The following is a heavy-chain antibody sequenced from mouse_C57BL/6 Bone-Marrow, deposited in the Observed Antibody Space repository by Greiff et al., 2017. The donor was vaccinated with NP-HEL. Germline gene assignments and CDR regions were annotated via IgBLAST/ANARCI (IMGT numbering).Heavy chain of an antibody. CDR1: GYTFTSYG. CDR3: ARGDYYGSSGRGYYAMDY. J-gene: IGHJ4*01. D-gene: IGHD1-1*01. Sequence: QVQLQQSGAELARPGASVKLSCKASGYTFTSYGISWVKQRTGQGLEWIGEIYPRSGNTYYNEKFKGKATLTADKSSSTAYMELRSLTSEDSAVYFCARGDYYGSSGRGYYAMDYWGQGTSVTVSS. CDR2: IYPRSGNT. V-gene: IGHV1-81*01.